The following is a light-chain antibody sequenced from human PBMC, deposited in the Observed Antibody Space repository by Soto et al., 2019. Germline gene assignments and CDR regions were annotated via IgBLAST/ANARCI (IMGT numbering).Light chain of an antibody. Sequence: QSVLTQPASVSGSPGQSITISCTRTSSDVGGYNYVSWYQQHPGKAPKLMIYDVSNRPSGVSTRFSGSKSGNTASRTISGLQAEDEAGYYCSSYPSSSTLYVFRTGTKLTVL. CDR1: SSDVGGYNY. V-gene: IGLV2-14*01. J-gene: IGLJ1*01. CDR2: DVS. CDR3: SSYPSSSTLYV.